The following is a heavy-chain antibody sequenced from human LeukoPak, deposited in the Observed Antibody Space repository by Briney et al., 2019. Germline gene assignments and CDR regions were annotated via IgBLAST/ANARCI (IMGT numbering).Heavy chain of an antibody. Sequence: RSSETLSLTCSVFADSMNNYYWTWIRQPPGKGLVWAGNMHPGGTTKFHPSLEGRVTMSIDTSNKQFSLRLRSVTAADTATYYCAKTGSLFGRFLDHWGPGALVIVSS. CDR1: ADSMNNYY. V-gene: IGHV4-59*01. CDR2: MHPGGTT. D-gene: IGHD3-10*02. CDR3: AKTGSLFGRFLDH. J-gene: IGHJ4*02.